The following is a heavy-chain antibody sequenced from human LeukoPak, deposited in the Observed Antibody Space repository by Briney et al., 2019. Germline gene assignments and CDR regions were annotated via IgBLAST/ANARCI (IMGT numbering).Heavy chain of an antibody. D-gene: IGHD5-12*01. Sequence: PSETLSLTCAVYGGSFSGYYWSWIRQPPGKGLEWIGEINHSGSTNYNPSLKSRVTISVDTSKNQFSLKLSSVTAADTAVYYCARQGYSGYDKYYDYWGQGTLVTVSS. J-gene: IGHJ4*02. CDR2: INHSGST. V-gene: IGHV4-34*01. CDR3: ARQGYSGYDKYYDY. CDR1: GGSFSGYY.